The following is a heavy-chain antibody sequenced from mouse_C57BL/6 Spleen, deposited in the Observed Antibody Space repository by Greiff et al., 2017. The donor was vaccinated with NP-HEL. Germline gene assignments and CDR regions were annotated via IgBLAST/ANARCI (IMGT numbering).Heavy chain of an antibody. D-gene: IGHD2-4*01. J-gene: IGHJ4*01. CDR2: IDPEDGEP. CDR1: GFNIKDYY. Sequence: VQLQQSGAELVKPGASVKLSCTASGFNIKDYYMHWVKQRTEQGLEWIGRIDPEDGEPKYAPKFQGKATITADTSSNTAYLQLSSLTSEDTAVDYCARGLRRYAMDYWGQGTSVTVSS. CDR3: ARGLRRYAMDY. V-gene: IGHV14-2*01.